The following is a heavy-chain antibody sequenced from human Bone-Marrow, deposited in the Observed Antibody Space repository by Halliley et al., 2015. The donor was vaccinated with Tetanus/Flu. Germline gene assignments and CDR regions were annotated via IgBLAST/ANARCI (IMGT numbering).Heavy chain of an antibody. CDR3: GTSGGGYSPIAY. J-gene: IGHJ4*02. D-gene: IGHD2-15*01. Sequence: LLCVSSINPEATTTTYADSGKGRFPISRDNAKNTVSLHMSSLRADDTAVYYCGTSGGGYSPIAYWGQGTLVTVSS. CDR2: INPEATTT. V-gene: IGHV3-74*01.